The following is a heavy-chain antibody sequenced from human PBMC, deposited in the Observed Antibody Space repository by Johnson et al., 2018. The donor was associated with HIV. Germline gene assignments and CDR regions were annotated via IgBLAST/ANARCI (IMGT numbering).Heavy chain of an antibody. CDR2: INSDGSST. CDR1: RFTFSSYW. V-gene: IGHV3-74*02. D-gene: IGHD2-8*01. Sequence: VQLVESGGGVVRPGGSLRLSCAASRFTFSSYWMHWVRQAPGKGLVWVSHINSDGSSTDYADSVKGRFTISRDNSKNTLYLQMNSLRVEDTAVYYCATYDTRVWRSFQIWGQGTMVTVSS. CDR3: ATYDTRVWRSFQI. J-gene: IGHJ3*02.